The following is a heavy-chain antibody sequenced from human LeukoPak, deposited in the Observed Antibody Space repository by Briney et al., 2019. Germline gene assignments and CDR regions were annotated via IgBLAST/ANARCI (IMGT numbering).Heavy chain of an antibody. V-gene: IGHV1-24*01. Sequence: GASVKISCKVSGYTLTELSMHWVRQAPGKGLEWMGGFDPEDGETIYAQKFQGRVTMTEDTSTDTAYMELSSLRSEDTAVYYCATVWFGEFLFDYWGQGTLVTVSS. CDR2: FDPEDGET. D-gene: IGHD3-10*01. CDR3: ATVWFGEFLFDY. J-gene: IGHJ4*02. CDR1: GYTLTELS.